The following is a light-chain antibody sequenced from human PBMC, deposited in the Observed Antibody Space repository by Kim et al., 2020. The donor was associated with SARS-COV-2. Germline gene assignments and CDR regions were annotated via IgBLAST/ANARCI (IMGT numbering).Light chain of an antibody. J-gene: IGLJ2*01. CDR1: KLGDKY. Sequence: SYELTQPPSVSVSPGQTASITCSGDKLGDKYACWYQQKPGQSPVLVIYQDSKRPSGIPERFSGSNSGNTATLTISGAQALDEADYYCYATDSSTVVFVGG. CDR3: YATDSSTVV. CDR2: QDS. V-gene: IGLV3-1*01.